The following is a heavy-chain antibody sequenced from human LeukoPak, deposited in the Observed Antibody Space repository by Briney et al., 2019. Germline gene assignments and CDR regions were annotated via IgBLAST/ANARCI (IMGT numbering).Heavy chain of an antibody. CDR2: VYYSGNP. J-gene: IGHJ4*02. CDR1: GGSITNYY. CDR3: ARDQYSGRFDY. Sequence: SETLSLTCTVSGGSITNYYWSWIRQPPGKGVECVGYVYYSGNPEYNPSLKSRVTISIDTSKNQFSLKLSSVTAADTAVYYCARDQYSGRFDYWGQGTLVTVSS. V-gene: IGHV4-59*01. D-gene: IGHD1-26*01.